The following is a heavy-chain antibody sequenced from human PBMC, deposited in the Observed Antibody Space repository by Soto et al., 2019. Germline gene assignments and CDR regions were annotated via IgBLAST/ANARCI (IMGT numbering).Heavy chain of an antibody. CDR3: ARGGLFCSSTSCYVSKRYYYGMDV. CDR1: GGSFGDYD. D-gene: IGHD2-2*01. J-gene: IGHJ6*02. V-gene: IGHV4-34*01. Sequence: LEMLCLTWAVEGGSFGDYDWSWIRQPPGKGLEWIGEINHSGSTNYNPSLKSRVTISVDTSKNQFSLKLSSVTAADTAVYYCARGGLFCSSTSCYVSKRYYYGMDVWGQGTTVTVSS. CDR2: INHSGST.